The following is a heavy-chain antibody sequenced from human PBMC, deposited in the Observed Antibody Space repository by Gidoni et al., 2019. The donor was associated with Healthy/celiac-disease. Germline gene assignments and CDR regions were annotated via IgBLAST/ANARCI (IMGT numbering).Heavy chain of an antibody. Sequence: EVQLVESGGGLVQPGGSLRLSCAASGFTFSSYWMSWVRQAPGKGLEWVANIKQDGSEKYYVDSVKGRFTISRDNAKNSLYLQMNSLRAEDTAVYYCARRAGFGELMGGVVYWGQGTLVTVSS. CDR2: IKQDGSEK. CDR1: GFTFSSYW. D-gene: IGHD3-10*01. V-gene: IGHV3-7*05. J-gene: IGHJ4*02. CDR3: ARRAGFGELMGGVVY.